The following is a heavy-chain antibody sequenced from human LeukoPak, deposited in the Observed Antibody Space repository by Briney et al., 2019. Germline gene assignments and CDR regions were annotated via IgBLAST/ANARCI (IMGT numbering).Heavy chain of an antibody. V-gene: IGHV5-51*01. J-gene: IGHJ5*02. Sequence: LGESLKISCKGSGYSFTNYWIGWVRQMPGKGLEWMGIINPGDSDTKYSPSFQGQVTISADRSISTTYLQWSSLKASDTAMYYCARRGYGDLWGQGTLVTVSS. CDR3: ARRGYGDL. D-gene: IGHD4-17*01. CDR2: INPGDSDT. CDR1: GYSFTNYW.